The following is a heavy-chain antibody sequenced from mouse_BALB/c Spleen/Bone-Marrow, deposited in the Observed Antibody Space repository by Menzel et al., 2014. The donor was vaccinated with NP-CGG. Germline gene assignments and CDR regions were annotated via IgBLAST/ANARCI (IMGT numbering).Heavy chain of an antibody. CDR1: GYSFTNYW. CDR3: ARFGNDEGFGY. CDR2: INPSDSET. Sequence: QVQLQQSGAELVRPGASVTLSCKASGYSFTNYWMNWVKQRPGQGLEWIGMINPSDSETRLNQKFKDKATLTVDKSSSTAYMQASSPTAEDSAGDYCARFGNDEGFGYWGQGTLVTVSA. V-gene: IGHV1S82*01. D-gene: IGHD2-2*01. J-gene: IGHJ3*01.